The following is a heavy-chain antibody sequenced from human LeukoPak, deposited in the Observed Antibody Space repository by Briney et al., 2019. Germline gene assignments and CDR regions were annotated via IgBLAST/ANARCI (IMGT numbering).Heavy chain of an antibody. CDR2: INPDSGIT. J-gene: IGHJ4*02. CDR3: ARGWSGY. V-gene: IGHV1-2*02. CDR1: GYTFTDYY. Sequence: AASVKVSCKASGYTFTDYYIHWVRQAPGQGLEWMGWINPDSGITNYSQEFQGRVTMTRDTSITTAYMEVSRLTSDDTAVYYYARGWSGYWGQGTLVTVSS. D-gene: IGHD2-8*01.